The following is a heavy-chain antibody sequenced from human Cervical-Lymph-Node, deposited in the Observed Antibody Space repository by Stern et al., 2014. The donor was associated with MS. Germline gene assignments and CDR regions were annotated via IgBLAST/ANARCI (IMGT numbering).Heavy chain of an antibody. CDR2: ISYDGSNK. Sequence: VQLVESGGGVVQPGRSLRLSCAASGFTFSSYAMHWVRQAPGKGLEWVAVISYDGSNKYYADSVKGRFTISRDNSKNPLYLQMNSLRAEDTAVYYCARENGVVPAYRGMDVWGQGTTVTVSS. CDR3: ARENGVVPAYRGMDV. V-gene: IGHV3-30*01. J-gene: IGHJ6*02. CDR1: GFTFSSYA. D-gene: IGHD2-2*01.